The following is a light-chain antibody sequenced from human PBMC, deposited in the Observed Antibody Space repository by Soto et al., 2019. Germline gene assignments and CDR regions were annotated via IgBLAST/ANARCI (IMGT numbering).Light chain of an antibody. V-gene: IGKV3-20*01. J-gene: IGKJ2*01. CDR2: GAS. CDR3: HHYGSSPPYT. Sequence: EIVLTQSPGTLSLSPGERAILSCRASQSVSSSYLAWYQQKPGQAPRLLIYGASIRATGIPDRFSGSGSGTDFTLTISRLEPEDFAVYYCHHYGSSPPYTFGQGTKLEIK. CDR1: QSVSSSY.